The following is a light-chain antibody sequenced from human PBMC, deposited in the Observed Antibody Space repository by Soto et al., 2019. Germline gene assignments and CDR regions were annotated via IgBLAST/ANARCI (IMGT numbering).Light chain of an antibody. CDR1: QSVSSSH. CDR2: GAS. V-gene: IGKV3-20*01. Sequence: EIVLTQSPGTLSLSPGERATLSCRASQSVSSSHLAWYQQKPGQAPRLLIYGASSRATGIPDRFSGSESETDFNLNISRLQPEDSAVYYCQQYGRSPWTFGQGTKVEIK. J-gene: IGKJ1*01. CDR3: QQYGRSPWT.